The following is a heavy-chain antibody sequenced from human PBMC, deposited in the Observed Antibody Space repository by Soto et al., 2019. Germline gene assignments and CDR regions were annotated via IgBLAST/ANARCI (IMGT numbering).Heavy chain of an antibody. CDR3: ARGFGGYFDWLLYFDY. CDR2: INPNSGGT. J-gene: IGHJ4*02. Sequence: ASVKVSCKASGYTFTGYYMHWVRQAPGQGLEWMGWINPNSGGTNYAQKFQGWVTMTRDTSISTAYMELSRLRSDDTAVYYCARGFGGYFDWLLYFDYWGQGTLVTVSS. V-gene: IGHV1-2*04. CDR1: GYTFTGYY. D-gene: IGHD3-9*01.